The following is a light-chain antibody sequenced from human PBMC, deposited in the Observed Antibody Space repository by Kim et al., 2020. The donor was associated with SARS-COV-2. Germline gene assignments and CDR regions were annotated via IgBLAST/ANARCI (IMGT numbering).Light chain of an antibody. J-gene: IGLJ3*02. CDR2: KND. V-gene: IGLV1-44*01. Sequence: GQRVTISCSGSNSNIGYNGVNWYQHIPGTAPKLLIHKNDQRPSGVPDRFSGSKSGTSASLAISGLQSEDEADYYCAAWVDSLNGWVFGGGTQLTVL. CDR1: NSNIGYNG. CDR3: AAWVDSLNGWV.